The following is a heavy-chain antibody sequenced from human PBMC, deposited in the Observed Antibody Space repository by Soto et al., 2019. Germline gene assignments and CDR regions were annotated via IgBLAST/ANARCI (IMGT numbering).Heavy chain of an antibody. J-gene: IGHJ4*02. CDR1: GFTFSSYS. CDR2: ISSSSSYI. V-gene: IGHV3-21*01. Sequence: KPGGSLRLSCAASGFTFSSYSMNWVRQAPGKGLEWVSSISSSSSYIYYADSVKGRFTISRDNAKNSLYLQMNSLRAEDTAVYYCASAGDYYDSSGYYYVCDYWGQGTLVTVSS. D-gene: IGHD3-22*01. CDR3: ASAGDYYDSSGYYYVCDY.